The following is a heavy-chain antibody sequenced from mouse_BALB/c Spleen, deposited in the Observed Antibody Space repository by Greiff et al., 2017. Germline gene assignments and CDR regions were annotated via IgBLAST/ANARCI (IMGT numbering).Heavy chain of an antibody. D-gene: IGHD2-4*01. V-gene: IGHV1-7*01. J-gene: IGHJ2*01. Sequence: VQLQQSGAELAKPGASVKMSCKASGYTFTSYWMHWVKQRPGQGLEWIGYINPSTGYTEYNQKFKDKATLTADKSSSTAYMQLSSLTSEDSAVNYCASADYDYDGGYFDYWGQGTTLTVSS. CDR2: INPSTGYT. CDR3: ASADYDYDGGYFDY. CDR1: GYTFTSYW.